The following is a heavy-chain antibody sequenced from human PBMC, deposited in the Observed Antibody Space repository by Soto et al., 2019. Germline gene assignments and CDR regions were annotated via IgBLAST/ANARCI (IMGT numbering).Heavy chain of an antibody. CDR3: ARDLVVAAYSPEFYYYYGMDV. CDR2: ISAYNGNT. V-gene: IGHV1-18*01. D-gene: IGHD2-15*01. J-gene: IGHJ6*02. Sequence: GASVKVSCKASGYTFTSYGISWVRQAPGQGLEWMGWISAYNGNTNYAQKLQGRVTMTTDTSTSTAYMELRSLRSDDTAVYYCARDLVVAAYSPEFYYYYGMDVWGQGTTVTVSS. CDR1: GYTFTSYG.